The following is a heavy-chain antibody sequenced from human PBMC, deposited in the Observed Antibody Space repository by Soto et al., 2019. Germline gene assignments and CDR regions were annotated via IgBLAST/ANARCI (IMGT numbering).Heavy chain of an antibody. CDR3: ARERGSGSSYFDY. J-gene: IGHJ4*02. D-gene: IGHD3-10*01. V-gene: IGHV1-2*04. CDR1: GGTFSSYA. Sequence: GASVKVSCKASGGTFSSYAISWVRQAPGQGLEWMGWINPNSGGTNYAQKFQGWVTMTRDTSISTAYMELSRLRSDDTAVYYCARERGSGSSYFDYWGQGTLVTVSS. CDR2: INPNSGGT.